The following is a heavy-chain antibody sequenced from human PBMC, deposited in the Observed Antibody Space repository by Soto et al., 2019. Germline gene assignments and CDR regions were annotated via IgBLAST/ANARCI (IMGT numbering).Heavy chain of an antibody. J-gene: IGHJ3*02. V-gene: IGHV1-18*01. Sequence: ASVKVSCKASGYTFTSYGISWGRQAPGQGLEWMGWISAYNGNTNYAQKLQGRVTMTTDTSTSTAYMELRSLRSDDTAVYYCAREDDSSGYDAFDIWGQGTMVTVSS. CDR3: AREDDSSGYDAFDI. CDR2: ISAYNGNT. CDR1: GYTFTSYG. D-gene: IGHD3-22*01.